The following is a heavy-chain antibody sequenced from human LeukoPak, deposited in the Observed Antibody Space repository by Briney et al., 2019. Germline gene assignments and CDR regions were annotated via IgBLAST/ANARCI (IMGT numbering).Heavy chain of an antibody. Sequence: ASVKVSCKVSVYTFSTYYIYWVGQAPGHGLEWMGIINPSGGRTNYAQKFQGRVTMTSDTSTSTVYLELSSLRSEDTAVYYCAREIVVSNGLDIWGQGTMVTISS. CDR3: AREIVVSNGLDI. D-gene: IGHD3-22*01. CDR1: VYTFSTYY. CDR2: INPSGGRT. J-gene: IGHJ3*02. V-gene: IGHV1-46*01.